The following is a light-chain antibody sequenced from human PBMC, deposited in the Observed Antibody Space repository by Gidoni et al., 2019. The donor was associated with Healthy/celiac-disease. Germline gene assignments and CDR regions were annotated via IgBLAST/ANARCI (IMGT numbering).Light chain of an antibody. CDR3: QQYDNRPSYT. V-gene: IGKV1-33*01. Sequence: DIHMPQSPSSLAASVGDRFTITCQASQDISNSLNWYQQKPGKAPKILIYDASNLETGVPSRFSGSGAGTDFTFTISSLQPEDIATYYCQQYDNRPSYTFGQGTKLEIK. CDR1: QDISNS. CDR2: DAS. J-gene: IGKJ2*01.